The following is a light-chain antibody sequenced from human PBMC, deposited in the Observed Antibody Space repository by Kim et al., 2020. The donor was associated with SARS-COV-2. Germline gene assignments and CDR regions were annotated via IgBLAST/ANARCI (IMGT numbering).Light chain of an antibody. CDR1: NSGSKS. CDR2: YDS. Sequence: APGKTASITCGGNNSGSKSVHWYQRKPGQAPVLVIYYDSDRPSGIPERFSGSNSGNTATLTISRVEAGDEADYYCQVWDSSSDHPVFGGGTQLTVL. J-gene: IGLJ3*02. CDR3: QVWDSSSDHPV. V-gene: IGLV3-21*04.